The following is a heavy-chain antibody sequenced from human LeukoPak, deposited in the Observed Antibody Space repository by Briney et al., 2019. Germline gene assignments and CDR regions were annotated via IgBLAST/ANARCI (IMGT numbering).Heavy chain of an antibody. J-gene: IGHJ4*02. CDR2: IKQNGST. CDR3: ARRGTYYDYVWGSYRLRYYFDY. V-gene: IGHV4-34*01. Sequence: TSETLSLTCAVYWGAFSGYYLGWIRQPPGKGLEWVGEIKQNGSTNYNPSLKSRVTISVDTSKNQFSLKLSSVAAADTAVYYCARRGTYYDYVWGSYRLRYYFDYWGQGTLVTVSS. CDR1: WGAFSGYY. D-gene: IGHD3-16*02.